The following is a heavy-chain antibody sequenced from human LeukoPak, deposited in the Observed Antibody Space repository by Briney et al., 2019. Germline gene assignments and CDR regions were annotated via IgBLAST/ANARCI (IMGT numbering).Heavy chain of an antibody. CDR1: GVSISSSNW. D-gene: IGHD1-14*01. V-gene: IGHV4-4*02. CDR2: IYHSGST. J-gene: IGHJ4*02. Sequence: SETLSLTCAVSGVSISSSNWWSWVRQPPGKGLEWIGEIYHSGSTNYNPSLKSRVTISVDKSKNQFSLKLSSVTAADTAVYYCARVTGNTTYYFDYWGQGTLVTVSS. CDR3: ARVTGNTTYYFDY.